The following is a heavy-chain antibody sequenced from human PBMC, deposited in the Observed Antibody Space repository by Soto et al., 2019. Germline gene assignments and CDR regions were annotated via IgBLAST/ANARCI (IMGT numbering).Heavy chain of an antibody. J-gene: IGHJ4*02. CDR2: ISYDGSNK. CDR1: GFTFSSYA. Sequence: PGGSLRLSCAASGFTFSSYAMHWVRQAPGKGLEWVAVISYDGSNKYYADYVKGRFTISRDNSKNTLYLQMNSLRAEDTAVYYCARLGPRSLFGLGKYITLWGQGTLVTVSS. V-gene: IGHV3-30-3*01. D-gene: IGHD1-26*01. CDR3: ARLGPRSLFGLGKYITL.